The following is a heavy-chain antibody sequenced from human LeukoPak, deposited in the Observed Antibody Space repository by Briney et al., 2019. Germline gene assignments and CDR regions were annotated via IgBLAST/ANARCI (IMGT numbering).Heavy chain of an antibody. CDR3: AKGLGYCSGGNCPNDY. Sequence: PGGSLRLSCAASGFTFSSYAMSWVRQAPGKGLEWVSAISGSGGSTYYADSVKGRFTISRDNSKNTLYLQMNSLRAEDTAVYYCAKGLGYCSGGNCPNDYWGQGTLVTVSS. CDR1: GFTFSSYA. J-gene: IGHJ4*02. V-gene: IGHV3-23*01. D-gene: IGHD2-15*01. CDR2: ISGSGGST.